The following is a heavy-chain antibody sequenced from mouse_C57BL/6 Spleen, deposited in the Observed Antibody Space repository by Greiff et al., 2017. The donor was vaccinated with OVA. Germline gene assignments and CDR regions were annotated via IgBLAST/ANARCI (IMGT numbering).Heavy chain of an antibody. D-gene: IGHD1-1*01. Sequence: VQGVESGPELVKPGASVKLSCKASGYTFTSYDINWVKQRPGQGLEWIGWIYPRDGSTKYNEKFKGKATLTVDTSSSTAYMELHSLTSEDSAVYFCATGYGSSYDYAMDYWGQGTSVTVSS. V-gene: IGHV1-85*01. J-gene: IGHJ4*01. CDR1: GYTFTSYD. CDR3: ATGYGSSYDYAMDY. CDR2: IYPRDGST.